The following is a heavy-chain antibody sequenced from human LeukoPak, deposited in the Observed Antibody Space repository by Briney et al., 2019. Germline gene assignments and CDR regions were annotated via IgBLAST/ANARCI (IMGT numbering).Heavy chain of an antibody. J-gene: IGHJ3*01. V-gene: IGHV3-33*06. Sequence: GGSLRLSCAASGFTFISYGMHWVRQAPGKGLEWVAIIWYDGNTKYYSESVKGRFTISRDNSKNTLYLQMNSLRAEDTAVYYCAKSRTGHDAFDVCGQGTLVTVSS. D-gene: IGHD3/OR15-3a*01. CDR3: AKSRTGHDAFDV. CDR1: GFTFISYG. CDR2: IWYDGNTK.